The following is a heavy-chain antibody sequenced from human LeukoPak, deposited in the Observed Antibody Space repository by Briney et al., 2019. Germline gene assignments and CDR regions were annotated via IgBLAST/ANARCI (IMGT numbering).Heavy chain of an antibody. V-gene: IGHV3-23*01. CDR3: AKGGGSTSWKIDY. D-gene: IGHD2-2*01. CDR2: MSGNGDT. Sequence: GGSLRLSCAASGFTFSIYAMNWVRQTPGKGLEWVSSMSGNGDTYYADSVKGRFTISRDDSKSTLYLQMNSLRAEDSAIYYCAKGGGSTSWKIDYWGQGTLVTVSS. CDR1: GFTFSIYA. J-gene: IGHJ4*02.